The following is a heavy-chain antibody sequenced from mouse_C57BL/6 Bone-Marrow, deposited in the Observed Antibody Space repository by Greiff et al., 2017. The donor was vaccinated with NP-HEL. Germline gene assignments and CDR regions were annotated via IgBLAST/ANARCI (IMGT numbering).Heavy chain of an antibody. Sequence: QVQLQQSGPGLVQPSQSLSITCTVSGFSLTSYGVHWVRQSPGKGLEWLGVIWRGGSTDYNAAFMSRLSITKDNSKSQVFFKMNSLQADDTAIYFCAKSIYYDYDEAYWGQGTLVTVSA. CDR1: GFSLTSYG. V-gene: IGHV2-5*01. CDR3: AKSIYYDYDEAY. CDR2: IWRGGST. J-gene: IGHJ3*01. D-gene: IGHD2-4*01.